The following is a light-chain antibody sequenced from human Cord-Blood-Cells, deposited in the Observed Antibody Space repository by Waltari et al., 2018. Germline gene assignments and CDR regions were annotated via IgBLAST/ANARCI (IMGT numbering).Light chain of an antibody. CDR2: EGS. V-gene: IGLV2-23*01. Sequence: QSALTQPASVSGSPGQSITLSCTGTRSDVGSYNLVSWYQQHPGKAPKLMIYEGSKRPSGVSNRFSGSKSGNTASLTISGLQAEDEADYYCCSYAGSSTWVFGGGTKLPVL. CDR1: RSDVGSYNL. J-gene: IGLJ3*02. CDR3: CSYAGSSTWV.